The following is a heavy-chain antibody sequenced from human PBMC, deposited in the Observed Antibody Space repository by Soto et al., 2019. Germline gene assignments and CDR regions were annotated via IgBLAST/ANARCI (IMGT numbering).Heavy chain of an antibody. CDR3: ARGPGFMVRGVITDYFDY. V-gene: IGHV1-2*04. CDR1: GYTFTGYY. Sequence: ASVKVSCKASGYTFTGYYMNWVRQAPGQGLEWMGWINPNSGGPNYAQKFQGWVTMTRDTSISTAYMKLSRLRSDDTAVYYCARGPGFMVRGVITDYFDYWGQGTLVTVSS. CDR2: INPNSGGP. D-gene: IGHD3-10*01. J-gene: IGHJ4*02.